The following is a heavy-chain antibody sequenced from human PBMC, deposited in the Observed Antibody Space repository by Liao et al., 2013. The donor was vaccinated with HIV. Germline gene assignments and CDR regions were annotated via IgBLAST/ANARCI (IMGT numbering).Heavy chain of an antibody. CDR3: ARLTVRFRRQSFLRYMDV. Sequence: QVQLQQWGAGLLKSSETLSLTCAVYGGSFSAYYWTWIRQPPGKGLEWIGEINHSGSTNYNPSLKSRVTISVDTSKNQFSLKLNSVAAADTAVYYCARLTVRFRRQSFLRYMDVWGKGTTVTVSS. D-gene: IGHD4-11*01. CDR2: INHSGST. J-gene: IGHJ6*03. CDR1: GGSFSAYY. V-gene: IGHV4-34*01.